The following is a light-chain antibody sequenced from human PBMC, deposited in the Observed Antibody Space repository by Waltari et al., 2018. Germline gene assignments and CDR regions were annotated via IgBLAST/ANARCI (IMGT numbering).Light chain of an antibody. J-gene: IGLJ3*02. Sequence: SYEVTQPPSVSVSPGQTASITCSVDKLGHKYASWYQQKPGQSPVMVIYQDIKRHSGIPEGFSGSHSGNTATLTIGGTQAMDEADYYCQTWDSSTAYWVFGGGTKLTVL. CDR2: QDI. V-gene: IGLV3-1*01. CDR1: KLGHKY. CDR3: QTWDSSTAYWV.